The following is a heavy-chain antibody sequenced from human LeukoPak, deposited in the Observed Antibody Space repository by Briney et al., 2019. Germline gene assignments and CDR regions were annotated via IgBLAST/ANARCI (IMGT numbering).Heavy chain of an antibody. CDR2: IIPIFGTA. CDR1: GYTFTSYD. J-gene: IGHJ4*02. CDR3: AGGRTGSLDH. D-gene: IGHD1-1*01. V-gene: IGHV1-69*05. Sequence: SVKVYCKASGYTFTSYDINWVRQATGQGLEWMGGIIPIFGTANYAQKFQGRVTITTDESTSTAYMELSSLRSEDTAVYYCAGGRTGSLDHWGQGTLVTVSS.